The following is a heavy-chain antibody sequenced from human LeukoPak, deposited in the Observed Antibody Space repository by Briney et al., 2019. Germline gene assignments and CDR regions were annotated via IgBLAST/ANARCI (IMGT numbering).Heavy chain of an antibody. CDR1: GVSISSSNYF. CDR3: AREDRYCSSTSCYTWDY. V-gene: IGHV4-39*07. CDR2: IYFRGSI. J-gene: IGHJ4*02. Sequence: SETLSLTCTVSGVSISSSNYFWAWIRQSPGKGLEWIGSIYFRGSISSSPSLKSRVTISIDASKNQFSLKLTSVTAADTAEYYCAREDRYCSSTSCYTWDYWGQGTLVAV. D-gene: IGHD2-2*02.